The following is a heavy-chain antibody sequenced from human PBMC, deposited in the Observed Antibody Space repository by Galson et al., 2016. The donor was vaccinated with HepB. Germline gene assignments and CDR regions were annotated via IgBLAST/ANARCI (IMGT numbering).Heavy chain of an antibody. J-gene: IGHJ4*02. D-gene: IGHD5-18*01. CDR2: MNPKSGNT. Sequence: SVKVSCKASGYTFTSSDINWVRQATGQGLKWMGWMNPKSGNTGYAQKFQGRVTMTRDTSISTAYMELSSLGSEDTAVYYCAREIPRKQLWLRFGYFDSWGQGTLVTVSS. V-gene: IGHV1-8*01. CDR3: AREIPRKQLWLRFGYFDS. CDR1: GYTFTSSD.